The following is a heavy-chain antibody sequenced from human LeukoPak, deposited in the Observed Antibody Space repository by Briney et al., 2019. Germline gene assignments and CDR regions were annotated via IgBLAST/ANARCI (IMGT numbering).Heavy chain of an antibody. Sequence: QTLSLTCAISGDSVSRNSAAWNWIRQSPSRGLEWLGRTYYRSKRYNDYAVSVKSRIIINPDTSKNQFSLQLNSVTPEDTAVYYRGRGPRSISGFWGQGTLVHGSS. J-gene: IGHJ4*01. CDR3: GRGPRSISGF. CDR2: TYYRSKRYN. V-gene: IGHV6-1*01. D-gene: IGHD5-12*01. CDR1: GDSVSRNSAA.